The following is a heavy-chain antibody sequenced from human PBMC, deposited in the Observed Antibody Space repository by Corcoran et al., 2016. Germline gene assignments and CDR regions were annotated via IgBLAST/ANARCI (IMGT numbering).Heavy chain of an antibody. J-gene: IGHJ4*02. Sequence: QLQLQESGPGLVKPSETLSLTCTVSGGSISSSSYYWGWIRQPPGKGLEWIGSIYYSGSTYYNPSLKSRVTISVDTSKNPFSLKLSSVTAADTAVYDCARTSCSGGSCHGWDYWGQGTLVTVSS. D-gene: IGHD2-15*01. CDR3: ARTSCSGGSCHGWDY. V-gene: IGHV4-39*07. CDR1: GGSISSSSYY. CDR2: IYYSGST.